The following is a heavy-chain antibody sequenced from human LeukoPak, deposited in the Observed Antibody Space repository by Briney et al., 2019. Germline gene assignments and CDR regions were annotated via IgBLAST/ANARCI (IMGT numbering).Heavy chain of an antibody. V-gene: IGHV4-4*07. CDR1: GGSIRTYY. D-gene: IGHD3-10*01. Sequence: SETLSLTCTVSGGSIRTYYWSWIRQSAGRGLEWIGRLYPGGSTNYNPSLKSRVTMSVDTSKNQFYMKLTSVIAADTAVHFCARRLAGSGSVDAFDLWGQGTIVSVSS. CDR2: LYPGGST. CDR3: ARRLAGSGSVDAFDL. J-gene: IGHJ3*01.